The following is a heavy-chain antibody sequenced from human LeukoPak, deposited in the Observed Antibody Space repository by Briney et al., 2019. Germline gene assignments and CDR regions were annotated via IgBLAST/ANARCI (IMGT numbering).Heavy chain of an antibody. Sequence: QPGRSLRLSCAASGFTFSSYSMNWVRQAPGKGLEWVSYISSSSSTIYYADSVKGRFTISRDNAKNSLYLQMNSLRAEDTAVYYCASLTDHDYRDYWGQGTLVTVSS. CDR3: ASLTDHDYRDY. J-gene: IGHJ4*02. CDR2: ISSSSSTI. CDR1: GFTFSSYS. V-gene: IGHV3-48*04. D-gene: IGHD4-11*01.